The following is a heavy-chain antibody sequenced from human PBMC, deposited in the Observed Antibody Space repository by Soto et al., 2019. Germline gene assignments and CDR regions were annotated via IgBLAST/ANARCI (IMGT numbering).Heavy chain of an antibody. D-gene: IGHD5-12*01. V-gene: IGHV1-46*03. J-gene: IGHJ4*02. Sequence: QVQLVQSGAEVKKPGASVKVSCKASGYTLTSYYMHWVRQAPGQGLEWMGIINPSGGSTSYAQKFQGRVNMTRETSTSTVYMELSSLRSEDTAVYYCARARKYSGYDYYFDYWGQGTLVTVSS. CDR2: INPSGGST. CDR3: ARARKYSGYDYYFDY. CDR1: GYTLTSYY.